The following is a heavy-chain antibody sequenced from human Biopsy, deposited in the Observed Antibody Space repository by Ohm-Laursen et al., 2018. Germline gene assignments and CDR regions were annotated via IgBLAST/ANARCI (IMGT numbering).Heavy chain of an antibody. CDR2: IYTSGIT. Sequence: PGTLSLTCTVSGGSLSSYSWSWIRQPAGKGLEWSGQIYTSGITNYNPSLKSRVTMSVDTSKNKFSLRVSPVTAADTAVYYCARDRDRRGWFDPWGQGTLVTVSS. CDR1: GGSLSSYS. V-gene: IGHV4-4*07. J-gene: IGHJ5*02. D-gene: IGHD1-14*01. CDR3: ARDRDRRGWFDP.